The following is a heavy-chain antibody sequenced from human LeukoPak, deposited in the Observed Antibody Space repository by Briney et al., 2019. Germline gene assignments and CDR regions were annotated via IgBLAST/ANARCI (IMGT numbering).Heavy chain of an antibody. V-gene: IGHV3-33*01. CDR2: IWYDGSNK. Sequence: GGSLRLSCAASGFTYSSYDMQWVRQAPGKGLEWVADIWYDGSNKYYADSVKGRFTISRDNSENTLYLQMNSLRVEDTAVYYCARYQGSWYAFDFWGQGTLVTVSS. CDR1: GFTYSSYD. CDR3: ARYQGSWYAFDF. J-gene: IGHJ4*02. D-gene: IGHD2-15*01.